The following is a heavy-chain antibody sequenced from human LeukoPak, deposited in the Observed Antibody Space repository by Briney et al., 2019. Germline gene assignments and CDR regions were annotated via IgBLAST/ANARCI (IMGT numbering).Heavy chain of an antibody. Sequence: ETLSLTCAVYGGSFSGYYWSWIRQPPGKGLEWVSVIYSGGSTFYADSVQGRFTISRDNSNNTLFLQMNRLRVEDTAVYYCARVGYTSGWYRNWGQGTLVTVSS. V-gene: IGHV3-66*01. CDR3: ARVGYTSGWYRN. J-gene: IGHJ4*02. CDR2: IYSGGST. D-gene: IGHD6-19*01. CDR1: GGSFSGYY.